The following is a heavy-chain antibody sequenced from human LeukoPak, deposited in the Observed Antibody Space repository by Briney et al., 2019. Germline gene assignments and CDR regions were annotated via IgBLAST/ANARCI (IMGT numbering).Heavy chain of an antibody. CDR3: ASWKRSRAGSLYYFDY. D-gene: IGHD1-1*01. CDR2: INPSGGST. V-gene: IGHV1-46*01. CDR1: GYTFTSYY. Sequence: GASVKVSCKASGYTFTSYYMHWVRQAPGQGLEWMGIINPSGGSTSYAQKFQGRVTMTRDTSISTAYMELSRLRSDDTAVYYCASWKRSRAGSLYYFDYWGQGTLVTVSS. J-gene: IGHJ4*02.